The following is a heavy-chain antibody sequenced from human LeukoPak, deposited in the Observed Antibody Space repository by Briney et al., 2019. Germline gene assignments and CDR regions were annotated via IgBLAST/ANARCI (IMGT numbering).Heavy chain of an antibody. CDR2: MNPNSGNT. CDR3: ATSRIAAAGLFDY. J-gene: IGHJ4*02. D-gene: IGHD6-13*01. Sequence: ASVKVSCKASGYTFTSYYMHWVRQATGQGLEWMGWMNPNSGNTGYAQKFQGRVTITRNTSISTAYMELSSLRPEDTAVYYCATSRIAAAGLFDYWGQGTLVTVSS. V-gene: IGHV1-8*03. CDR1: GYTFTSYY.